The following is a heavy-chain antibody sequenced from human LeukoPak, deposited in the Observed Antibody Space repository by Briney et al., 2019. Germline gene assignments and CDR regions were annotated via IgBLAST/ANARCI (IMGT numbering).Heavy chain of an antibody. CDR1: GDSVSSNSAA. CDR2: TYYRSKWYN. CDR3: SRRIAAAGTWFDP. Sequence: SQTLSLSCALSGDSVSSNSAAWNWIRQSPSRGLEWLGRTYYRSKWYNDYAVSVRSQITINPDTSKNQFSLQLNSVTPEDTAVYYCSRRIAAAGTWFDPWGQGTLVTVSS. V-gene: IGHV6-1*01. D-gene: IGHD6-13*01. J-gene: IGHJ5*02.